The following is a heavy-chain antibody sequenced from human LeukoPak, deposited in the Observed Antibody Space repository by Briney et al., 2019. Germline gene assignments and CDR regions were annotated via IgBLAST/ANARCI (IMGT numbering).Heavy chain of an antibody. J-gene: IGHJ3*02. V-gene: IGHV1-18*01. CDR3: ARDIVLMVYAIPSDAFDT. CDR1: GYTFTSYG. Sequence: GASVKVSCKASGYTFTSYGISWVRQAPGQGLEWMGWISAYNGNTNYAQKLQGRVTMTTDTSTSTAYMELRSLRSDDTAVYYCARDIVLMVYAIPSDAFDTWGQGTMVTVSS. D-gene: IGHD2-8*01. CDR2: ISAYNGNT.